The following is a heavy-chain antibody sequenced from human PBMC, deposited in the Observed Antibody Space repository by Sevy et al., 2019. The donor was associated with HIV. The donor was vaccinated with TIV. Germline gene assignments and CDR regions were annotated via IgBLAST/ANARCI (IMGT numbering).Heavy chain of an antibody. Sequence: GGSLRLSCAASGFIFNNYDMYWIRQAPGKGLEWVATVSYDGADKDYVDIVKGRFTISRDSSRSMLYLQMSSLRPEDTGVYFCAKVMVDCSGGTCYSGAVSPFESWGQGTLVTVSS. CDR1: GFIFNNYD. J-gene: IGHJ4*02. CDR2: VSYDGADK. D-gene: IGHD2-15*01. CDR3: AKVMVDCSGGTCYSGAVSPFES. V-gene: IGHV3-30*18.